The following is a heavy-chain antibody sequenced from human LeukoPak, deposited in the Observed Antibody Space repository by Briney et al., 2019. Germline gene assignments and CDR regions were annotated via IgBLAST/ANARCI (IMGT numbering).Heavy chain of an antibody. CDR1: GCSISSGGYY. Sequence: PSETLSLTCTVSGCSISSGGYYWSWIRQPPGKGLEWIGYIYHSGSTYYNPSLKSRVTISVDRSKNQFSLKLSSVTAADTAVYYCARESVGATTPLDNYYHYMDVWGKGTTVTVSS. D-gene: IGHD1-26*01. J-gene: IGHJ6*03. V-gene: IGHV4-30-2*01. CDR2: IYHSGST. CDR3: ARESVGATTPLDNYYHYMDV.